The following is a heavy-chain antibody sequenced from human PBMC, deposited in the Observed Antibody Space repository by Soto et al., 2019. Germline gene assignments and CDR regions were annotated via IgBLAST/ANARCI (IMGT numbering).Heavy chain of an antibody. D-gene: IGHD2-15*01. CDR2: ISFDGTTD. CDR3: ARDNRDCSAFNCYNPSRVFGLDV. Sequence: PXGSLRLGCAAAGVNFNNSNVHWALQAPSIILESVAVISFDGTTDYYADSVKGRFTVSRDNFKNILSLQMDSLRPEDTAVYYCARDNRDCSAFNCYNPSRVFGLDVWGQGTTVTVSS. CDR1: GVNFNNSN. V-gene: IGHV3-30-3*01. J-gene: IGHJ6*02.